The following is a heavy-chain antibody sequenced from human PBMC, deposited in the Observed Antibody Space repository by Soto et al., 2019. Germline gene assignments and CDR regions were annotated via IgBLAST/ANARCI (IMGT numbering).Heavy chain of an antibody. CDR3: ARLSLICSSTSCLPV. J-gene: IGHJ4*02. D-gene: IGHD2-2*01. CDR1: GGSFSGYY. CDR2: INHSGST. Sequence: SETLSLTCAVYGGSFSGYYWSWIRQPPGKGLEWIGEINHSGSTNYNPSLKSRVTISVDTSKNQFSLKLSSVTAADTAVYYCARLSLICSSTSCLPVWGQGTRVTVGS. V-gene: IGHV4-34*01.